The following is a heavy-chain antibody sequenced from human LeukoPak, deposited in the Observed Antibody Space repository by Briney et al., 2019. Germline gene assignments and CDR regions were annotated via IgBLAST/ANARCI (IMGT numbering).Heavy chain of an antibody. V-gene: IGHV4-30-4*08. CDR1: GGSISSSSYY. CDR2: IYYSGST. D-gene: IGHD6-13*01. CDR3: ARVGGIAAAGATFDY. Sequence: SETLSLTCTVSGGSISSSSYYWGWIRQPPGKGLEWIGYIYYSGSTYYNPSLKSRVTISVDTSKNQFSLKLSSVTAADTAVYYCARVGGIAAAGATFDYWGQGTLVTVSS. J-gene: IGHJ4*02.